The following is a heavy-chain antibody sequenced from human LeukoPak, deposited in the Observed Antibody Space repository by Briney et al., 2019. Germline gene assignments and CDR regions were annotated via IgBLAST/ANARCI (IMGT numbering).Heavy chain of an antibody. D-gene: IGHD2-15*01. CDR1: RFIFSSFG. Sequence: GGSLRLSCAASRFIFSSFGMHWVRQAPGKGLEWVAFIRYDGSNKYYVDSVKGRFTISRDNSKNTLYLQMNSLRAEDTAVYYCAKDRCSGGSCYPNFDYWGQGTLVTVSS. CDR3: AKDRCSGGSCYPNFDY. CDR2: IRYDGSNK. J-gene: IGHJ4*02. V-gene: IGHV3-30*02.